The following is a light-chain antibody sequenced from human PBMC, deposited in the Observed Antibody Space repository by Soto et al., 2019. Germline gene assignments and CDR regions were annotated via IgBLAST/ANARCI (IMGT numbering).Light chain of an antibody. V-gene: IGKV1-12*01. CDR1: QGISNW. Sequence: DIQMTQSPSFVSASVGDRVTVTCRASQGISNWLAWYQQKPGKDPKLLIFTASTLGSGVPSRFSGSGSGTDFTLTIRSLQAEAFATCYYQQYSAFPITFGQGTRLEMK. CDR3: QQYSAFPIT. CDR2: TAS. J-gene: IGKJ5*01.